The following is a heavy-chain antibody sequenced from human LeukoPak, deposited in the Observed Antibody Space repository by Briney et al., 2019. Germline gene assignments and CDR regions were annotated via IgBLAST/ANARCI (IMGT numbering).Heavy chain of an antibody. CDR3: ASSYYYGSGSYFDY. J-gene: IGHJ4*02. Sequence: PAGTLSLSCAASGFTVSSNYMSWVRQAPGKGLEWVSVIYSGGSTYYADSVKGRFTISIDNSKNTLYLQMNSLRAEDTAVYYCASSYYYGSGSYFDYWGQGTLATVSS. D-gene: IGHD3-10*01. CDR2: IYSGGST. CDR1: GFTVSSNY. V-gene: IGHV3-53*01.